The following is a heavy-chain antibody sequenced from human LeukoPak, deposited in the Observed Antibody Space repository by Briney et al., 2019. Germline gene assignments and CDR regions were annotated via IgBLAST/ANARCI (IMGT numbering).Heavy chain of an antibody. D-gene: IGHD6-19*01. CDR2: ISYDGSNK. CDR3: ASEGDSSGYHYYFDY. V-gene: IGHV3-30-3*01. CDR1: GFTFSSYA. J-gene: IGHJ4*02. Sequence: GGSLRLSCAASGFTFSSYAMHWVRQAPGKGLEGVAVISYDGSNKYYADSVKGRFTISRDNSKNTLYLQMNSLRAEDTAVYYCASEGDSSGYHYYFDYRGQGTLGTVSS.